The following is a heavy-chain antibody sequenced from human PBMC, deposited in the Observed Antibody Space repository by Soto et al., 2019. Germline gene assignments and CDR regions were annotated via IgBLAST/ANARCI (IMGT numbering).Heavy chain of an antibody. CDR3: ARGNILTGYYFVGASGDAFDI. Sequence: ASVKVSCKASGYTFTSYGISWVRQDLGQGLERMGWISAYNGNTNYAQKLQGRVTMTTDTSTSTAYMELRSLRSDDTAVYYCARGNILTGYYFVGASGDAFDIWGQGTMVTVSS. V-gene: IGHV1-18*01. D-gene: IGHD3-9*01. CDR1: GYTFTSYG. CDR2: ISAYNGNT. J-gene: IGHJ3*02.